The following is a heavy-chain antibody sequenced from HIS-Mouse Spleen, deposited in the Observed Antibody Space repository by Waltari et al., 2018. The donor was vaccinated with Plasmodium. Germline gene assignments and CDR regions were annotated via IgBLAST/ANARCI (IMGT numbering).Heavy chain of an antibody. CDR2: INHSGST. D-gene: IGHD3-10*01. Sequence: QVQLQQWGAGLLKPSEPLSLTFAVSGGSFRGYSWSWSRQPPGKGLEWIGEINHSGSTNYNPSLKSRVTISVDTSKNQFSLKLSSVTAADTAVYYCARGLRGHYWYFDLWGRGTLVTVSS. V-gene: IGHV4-34*01. CDR3: ARGLRGHYWYFDL. CDR1: GGSFRGYS. J-gene: IGHJ2*01.